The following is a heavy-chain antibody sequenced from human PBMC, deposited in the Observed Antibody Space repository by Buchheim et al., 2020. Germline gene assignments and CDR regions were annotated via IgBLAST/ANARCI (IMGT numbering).Heavy chain of an antibody. V-gene: IGHV1-8*01. CDR1: GYTFTSYD. Sequence: QVQLVQSGAEVKKPGASVKVSCKASGYTFTSYDINWVRQATGQGLEWMGWMNPNSGNTGYAQKFQGRVTMTRNTSISTAYLELSSLRSEDTDVYYCARGPAQRSRRIAARQGGYYFDYWGQGTL. CDR2: MNPNSGNT. J-gene: IGHJ4*02. D-gene: IGHD6-6*01. CDR3: ARGPAQRSRRIAARQGGYYFDY.